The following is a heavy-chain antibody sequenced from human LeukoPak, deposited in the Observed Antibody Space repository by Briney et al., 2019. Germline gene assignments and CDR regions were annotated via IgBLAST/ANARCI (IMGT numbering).Heavy chain of an antibody. J-gene: IGHJ5*02. CDR3: ARSGYGYFWFDP. Sequence: GGSLRLSCATSGFTFSSYTMNWVRQAPGKGLEWVSSISSDPHYIYYADSVKGRFTISRDNAKNSLYLQMNSLRAEDTAVYYCARSGYGYFWFDPWGQGTLVTVSS. V-gene: IGHV3-21*01. CDR1: GFTFSSYT. CDR2: ISSDPHYI. D-gene: IGHD5-18*01.